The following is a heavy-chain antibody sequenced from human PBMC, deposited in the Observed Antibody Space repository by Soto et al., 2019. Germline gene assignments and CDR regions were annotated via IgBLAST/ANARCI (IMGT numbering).Heavy chain of an antibody. D-gene: IGHD4-17*01. CDR3: ARIDDYGDYVTDY. V-gene: IGHV3-33*01. CDR2: IWYDGSQR. Sequence: GGSLRLSCAASGFTFNTHGMQWVRQAPGKGLEWVAVIWYDGSQRYYADFVRGRFTISRDNSQNTLYLQMTSLRAEDTAVYYCARIDDYGDYVTDYWGQGALVTVSS. CDR1: GFTFNTHG. J-gene: IGHJ4*02.